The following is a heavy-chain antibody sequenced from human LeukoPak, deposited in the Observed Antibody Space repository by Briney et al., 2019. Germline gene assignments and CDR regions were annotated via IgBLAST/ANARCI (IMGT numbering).Heavy chain of an antibody. CDR1: GFTFDDYG. CDR3: AREGYSGSYNGPYFDY. D-gene: IGHD1-26*01. V-gene: IGHV3-20*04. J-gene: IGHJ4*02. CDR2: INWNGGGT. Sequence: GGSLRLPCAASGFTFDDYGMSWVRQAPGKGVEWVSGINWNGGGTGYADSVKGRFTISRDNAKNSLYLQMNSLRAEDTALYYCAREGYSGSYNGPYFDYWGQGTLVTVSS.